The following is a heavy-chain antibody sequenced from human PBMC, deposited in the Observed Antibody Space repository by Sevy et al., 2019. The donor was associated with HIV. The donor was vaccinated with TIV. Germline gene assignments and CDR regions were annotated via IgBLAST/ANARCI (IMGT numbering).Heavy chain of an antibody. D-gene: IGHD1-26*01. CDR2: IYYNGHI. Sequence: SETLSLTCTVSGGSITSLYWNWIRQPPGKGLEWFANIYYNGHINYNPSLESRVTLSLDTSKNQFSLRLSFVTAADTAMYYCAGENAWGRGYSWGQGTLVTVSS. J-gene: IGHJ4*02. CDR1: GGSITSLY. V-gene: IGHV4-59*08. CDR3: AGENAWGRGYS.